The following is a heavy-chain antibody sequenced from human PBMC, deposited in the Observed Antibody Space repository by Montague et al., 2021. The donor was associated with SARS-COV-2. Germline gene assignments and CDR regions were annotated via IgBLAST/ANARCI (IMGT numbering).Heavy chain of an antibody. D-gene: IGHD5-24*01. J-gene: IGHJ2*01. CDR2: IYYSGST. CDR3: ARDGYNAHQNYWYFDL. Sequence: SETLSLTCTVSGGSISTYYWNRIRQPPGKGLEWIGYIYYSGSTNYSPSLKSRVTISVDTSKNQFSLKLSSVTAADTAVYYCARDGYNAHQNYWYFDLWGRGTLVTVSS. CDR1: GGSISTYY. V-gene: IGHV4-59*12.